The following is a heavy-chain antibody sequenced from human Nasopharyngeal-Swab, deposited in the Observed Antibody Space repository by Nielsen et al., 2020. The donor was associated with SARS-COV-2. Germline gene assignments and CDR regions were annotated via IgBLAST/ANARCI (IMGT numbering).Heavy chain of an antibody. V-gene: IGHV3-66*01. CDR1: GFTFSAYW. J-gene: IGHJ4*02. CDR2: IYSGGST. Sequence: GESLKISCTASGFTFSAYWMYWVRQAPGKGLEWVSVIYSGGSTYYADSVKGRFTISRDNSKNTLYLQMNSLRAEDTAVYYCASSIDYWGQGTLVTVSS. CDR3: ASSIDY.